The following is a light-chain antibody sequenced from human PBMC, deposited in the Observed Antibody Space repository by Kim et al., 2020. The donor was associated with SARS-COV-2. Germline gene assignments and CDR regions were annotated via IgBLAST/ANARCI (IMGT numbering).Light chain of an antibody. Sequence: SATVGDRVTIPCRASQTISTWLAWYQQKPGKVPKLLIYKASSLESGVPSRFSGSGSGTEFTLTISNLQPDDFATYYCQQYSHYSTFGQGTKVDIK. CDR3: QQYSHYST. J-gene: IGKJ1*01. CDR2: KAS. CDR1: QTISTW. V-gene: IGKV1-5*03.